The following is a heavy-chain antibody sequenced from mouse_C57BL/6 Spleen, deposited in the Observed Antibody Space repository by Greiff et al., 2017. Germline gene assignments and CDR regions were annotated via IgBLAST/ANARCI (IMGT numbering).Heavy chain of an antibody. CDR3: TTVITTVVATDGDY. CDR2: IVPEDGDT. V-gene: IGHV14-1*01. J-gene: IGHJ2*01. CDR1: GFNIKDYY. Sequence: EVQLVESGAELVRPGDSVKLSCSASGFNIKDYYMHWVKQRPEKGLEWIGRIVPEDGDTEYAPKFQGQATMTADTSSNTAFLLLSSLTSEDTAVYYCTTVITTVVATDGDYWGQGTTLTVSS. D-gene: IGHD1-1*01.